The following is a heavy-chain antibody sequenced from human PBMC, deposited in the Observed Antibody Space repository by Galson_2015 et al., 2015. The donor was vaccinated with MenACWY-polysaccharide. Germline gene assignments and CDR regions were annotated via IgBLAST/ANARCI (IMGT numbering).Heavy chain of an antibody. CDR1: RFTFSNIW. J-gene: IGHJ2*01. CDR2: INKDGSQK. V-gene: IGHV3-7*01. CDR3: SRDPNWETSFGPRSHRRCSNHRDRQSGPGLAPSHSNTLPCHRLSGCSFLNTTCSWSCL. D-gene: IGHD4-11*01. Sequence: SLRLSCAASRFTFSNIWMSWVRQAPGKGLEWVALINKDGSQKHYMDSVKGRFAISRDNAKNSLYLQIDSLRVEDTAVYYCSRDPNWETSFGPRSHRRCSNHRDRQSGPGLAPSHSNTLPCHRLSGCSFLNTTCSWSCLW.